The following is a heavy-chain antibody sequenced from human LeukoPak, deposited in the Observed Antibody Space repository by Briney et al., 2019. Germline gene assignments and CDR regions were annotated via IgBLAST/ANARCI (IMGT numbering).Heavy chain of an antibody. Sequence: PGGSLRLSCAASGFTFSSYSMNWVRQAPGKGLEWVSSISSSSSYIYYAGSVKGRFTISRDNAKNSLYLQMNSLRAEDTAVYYCARGIEYSYGYWGQGTLVTVSS. CDR1: GFTFSSYS. CDR2: ISSSSSYI. CDR3: ARGIEYSYGY. V-gene: IGHV3-21*01. D-gene: IGHD5-18*01. J-gene: IGHJ4*02.